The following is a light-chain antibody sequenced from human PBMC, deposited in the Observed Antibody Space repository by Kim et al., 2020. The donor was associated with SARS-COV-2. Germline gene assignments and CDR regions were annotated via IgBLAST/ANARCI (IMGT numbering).Light chain of an antibody. CDR1: QSIDSS. CDR2: YAS. Sequence: SPGERSTLSCRASQSIDSSLAWYQQRPGQPPRLLIYYASTRATGIPARFSGSGSGTDFTLTISSLEPEDFAVYYCQQRTTWPPWTFGQGTKVDIK. V-gene: IGKV3-11*01. J-gene: IGKJ1*01. CDR3: QQRTTWPPWT.